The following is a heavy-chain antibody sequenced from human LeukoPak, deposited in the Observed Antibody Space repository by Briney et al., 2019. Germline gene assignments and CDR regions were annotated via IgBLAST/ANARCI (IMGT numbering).Heavy chain of an antibody. CDR3: VRGLEFRGVNTPCY. Sequence: GGSLRLSCATSGFTFRNAWMTWVRQAPGKGLEWVDRIKSKDDDETIDYAAPVKGRFAISRDDSKNTLYLQMTSLKTEDTGVYYCVRGLEFRGVNTPCYWGQGTLVTVSS. CDR2: IKSKDDDETI. D-gene: IGHD3-10*01. CDR1: GFTFRNAW. J-gene: IGHJ4*02. V-gene: IGHV3-15*01.